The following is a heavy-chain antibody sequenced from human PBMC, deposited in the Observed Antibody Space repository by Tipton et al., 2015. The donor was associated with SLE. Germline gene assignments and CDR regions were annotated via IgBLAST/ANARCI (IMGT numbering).Heavy chain of an antibody. CDR3: ARGARGSYYAVAFDI. D-gene: IGHD3-10*01. CDR2: IYTSGST. CDR1: GGSISSGSYY. Sequence: TLSLTCTVSGGSISSGSYYWSWIRQPAGKGLEWIGYIYTSGSTNYNPSLKSRVTISVDTSKNQFSLKLSSVTAADTAVYYCARGARGSYYAVAFDIWGQGTMVTVSS. V-gene: IGHV4-61*09. J-gene: IGHJ3*02.